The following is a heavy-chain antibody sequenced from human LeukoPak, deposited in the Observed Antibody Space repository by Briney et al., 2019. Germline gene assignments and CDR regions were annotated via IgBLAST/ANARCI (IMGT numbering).Heavy chain of an antibody. V-gene: IGHV4-61*02. Sequence: SETLSLTCTVSGGSISSSNYYWNWIRQPAGKGLEWIGRIYTSGSTNYSPSLKSRVTISVDTSKNQFSLKLSSVTAADTAVYYCARDKREPRYAFDIWGQGTMVTVSS. CDR2: IYTSGST. CDR1: GGSISSSNYY. CDR3: ARDKREPRYAFDI. D-gene: IGHD1-26*01. J-gene: IGHJ3*02.